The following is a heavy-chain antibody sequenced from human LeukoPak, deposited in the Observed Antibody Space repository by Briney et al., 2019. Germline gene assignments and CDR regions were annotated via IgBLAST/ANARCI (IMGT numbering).Heavy chain of an antibody. Sequence: GGSLRLSCAASGFIFSSKGMHWVRQAPGKGLEWEEFIRYDGSDKYYADSVKGRFTISRDNSKGSLYLQMDSLRAEDTAVYYCAKDLAYYGGNLDSWGQGILVTVSS. CDR3: AKDLAYYGGNLDS. CDR2: IRYDGSDK. J-gene: IGHJ4*02. D-gene: IGHD4-23*01. CDR1: GFIFSSKG. V-gene: IGHV3-30*02.